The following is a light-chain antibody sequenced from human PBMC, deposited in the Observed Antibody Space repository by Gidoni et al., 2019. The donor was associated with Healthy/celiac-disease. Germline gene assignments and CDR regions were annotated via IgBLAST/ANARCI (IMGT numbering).Light chain of an antibody. Sequence: HTVVTQAPSLTVSPGGTVTLTCASSTGAVTSGYYPNRFQQKPGQAPRALIYSTSNKHPWTPARFSGSLLGGKAALTLSGVQPEDEAEYYCLLYYGGSLVVFGGGTKLTVL. CDR1: TGAVTSGYY. J-gene: IGLJ2*01. CDR2: STS. V-gene: IGLV7-43*01. CDR3: LLYYGGSLVV.